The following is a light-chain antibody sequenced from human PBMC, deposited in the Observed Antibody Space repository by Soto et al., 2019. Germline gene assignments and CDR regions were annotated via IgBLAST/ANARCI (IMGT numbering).Light chain of an antibody. V-gene: IGKV3-11*01. Sequence: EIVLKHSQATLSLSPGERATLSCLASQSVGSSLAWYQQKPGQAPRLLIYDASNRATGIPARFSGSGSGTDFTLTISSLEPEDFAVYYCQQCRTWPLTFGGGTKVDIK. CDR2: DAS. CDR1: QSVGSS. J-gene: IGKJ4*01. CDR3: QQCRTWPLT.